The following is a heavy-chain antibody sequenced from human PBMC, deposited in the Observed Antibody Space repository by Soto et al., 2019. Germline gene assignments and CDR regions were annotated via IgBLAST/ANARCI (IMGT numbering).Heavy chain of an antibody. Sequence: SETLSLTCTVSGVSISSYYWSWIRQPPGKGLEWIGYIYYSGSTNYNPSLKSRVTISVDTSKNQFSLKLSSVTAADTAVYYCARRYSSGFDYWGQGTLVTVS. J-gene: IGHJ4*02. D-gene: IGHD6-19*01. CDR3: ARRYSSGFDY. CDR2: IYYSGST. V-gene: IGHV4-59*08. CDR1: GVSISSYY.